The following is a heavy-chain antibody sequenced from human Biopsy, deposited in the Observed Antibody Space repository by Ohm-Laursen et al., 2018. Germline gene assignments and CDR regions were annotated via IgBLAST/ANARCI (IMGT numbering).Heavy chain of an antibody. D-gene: IGHD1-20*01. J-gene: IGHJ6*02. CDR3: ARVDRYNFDHYIMDA. CDR2: IYYSGRP. V-gene: IGHV4-59*01. Sequence: LSCAAPGFTFSSYGMSWIRQSPGKGLEWIAYIYYSGRPNYNPSLKGRVVISVDRSRNQFFLKLTSATAADTAIYYCARVDRYNFDHYIMDAWGRGTTVTVSS. CDR1: GFTFSSYG.